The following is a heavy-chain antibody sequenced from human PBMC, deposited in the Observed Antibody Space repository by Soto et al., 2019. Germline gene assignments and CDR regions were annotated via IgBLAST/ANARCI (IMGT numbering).Heavy chain of an antibody. CDR3: ARGPSSSSPHDAFDI. J-gene: IGHJ3*02. CDR2: INPNSGGT. D-gene: IGHD6-6*01. Sequence: ASVKVSCKASGXTFTGYYMHWVRQAPGQGLEWMGWINPNSGGTNYAQKFQGWVTMTRDTSISTAYMELSRLRSDDTAVYYCARGPSSSSPHDAFDIWGQGTMVTVS. V-gene: IGHV1-2*04. CDR1: GXTFTGYY.